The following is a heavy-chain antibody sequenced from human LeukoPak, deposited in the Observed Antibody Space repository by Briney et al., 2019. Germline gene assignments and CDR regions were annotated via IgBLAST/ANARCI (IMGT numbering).Heavy chain of an antibody. D-gene: IGHD1-26*01. Sequence: KPSETLSLTCTVSGGFISSYFWRWIRQPPGKGLEWIGLTSHSGSAKYNPSLKGRVAISVDTSNQLSLKLTSVTPADTAVYYCARETLLRAPRFDYWGQGTLVTVSS. CDR3: ARETLLRAPRFDY. CDR1: GGFISSYF. CDR2: TSHSGSA. J-gene: IGHJ4*02. V-gene: IGHV4-59*01.